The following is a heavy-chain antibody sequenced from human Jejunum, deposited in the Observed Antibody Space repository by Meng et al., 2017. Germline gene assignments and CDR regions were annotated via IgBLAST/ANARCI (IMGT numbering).Heavy chain of an antibody. D-gene: IGHD3-10*01. CDR1: GFSFISYA. CDR3: ARDMPYSSGSFDF. CDR2: ITAGNGNT. J-gene: IGHJ4*02. Sequence: QVQLLQSGAEVKKPWASVKVSCRASGFSFISYAIYWVRQAPGQSLEWMGWITAGNGNTKYSQKFQGRVTITRDTSASTAYMELSSLRFEDTAVYYCARDMPYSSGSFDFWGQGTLVTVSS. V-gene: IGHV1-3*01.